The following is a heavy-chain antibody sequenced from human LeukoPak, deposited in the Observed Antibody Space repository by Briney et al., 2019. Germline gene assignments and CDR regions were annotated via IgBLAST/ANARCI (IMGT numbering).Heavy chain of an antibody. V-gene: IGHV3-74*01. CDR1: GFTFSSYW. CDR3: ARRSSGSPPYYFDY. Sequence: GGSLILSCAASGFTFSSYWMHWVRQAPGKGLVWVSRINSDGSTTNYADSVKGRFTISRDNAKNTLYLQMNSLRAEDTAVYYCARRSSGSPPYYFDYWGQGTLVTVSS. D-gene: IGHD1-26*01. CDR2: INSDGSTT. J-gene: IGHJ4*02.